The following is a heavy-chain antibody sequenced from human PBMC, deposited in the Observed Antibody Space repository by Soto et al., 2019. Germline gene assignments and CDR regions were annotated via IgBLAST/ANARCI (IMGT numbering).Heavy chain of an antibody. J-gene: IGHJ6*02. CDR2: INPNSGGT. CDR3: AIHYDYVWGSYPPPYGMDV. CDR1: GYTFTGYY. Sequence: ASVKVSCKASGYTFTGYYMHWVRQAPGQGLEWMGWINPNSGGTNYAQKFQGWVTMTRDTSISTAYMELSRLRSDDTAVYYCAIHYDYVWGSYPPPYGMDVWGQGTTVTVSS. D-gene: IGHD3-16*02. V-gene: IGHV1-2*04.